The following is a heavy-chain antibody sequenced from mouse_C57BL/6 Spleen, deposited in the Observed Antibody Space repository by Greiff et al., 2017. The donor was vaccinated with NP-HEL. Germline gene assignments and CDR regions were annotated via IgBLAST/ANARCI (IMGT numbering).Heavy chain of an antibody. V-gene: IGHV1-15*01. CDR1: GYTFTDYE. CDR3: TRWVDYAMDY. CDR2: IDPETGGT. J-gene: IGHJ4*01. Sequence: QVQLQHSGAELVRPGASVTLSCKASGYTFTDYEMHWVKQTPVHGLEWIGAIDPETGGTAYNQKFKGKAILTADKSSSTAYMELRSLTSEDSAVYYCTRWVDYAMDYWGQGTSVTVSS.